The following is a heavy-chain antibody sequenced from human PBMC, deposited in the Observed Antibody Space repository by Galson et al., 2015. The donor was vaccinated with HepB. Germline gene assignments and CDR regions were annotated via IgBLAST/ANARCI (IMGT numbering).Heavy chain of an antibody. CDR1: GGTFSSYA. D-gene: IGHD2-2*01. CDR2: IIPIFGTA. J-gene: IGHJ6*02. CDR3: ARAHCSSTSCLGNYYYYGMDV. V-gene: IGHV1-69*13. Sequence: SVKVSCKASGGTFSSYAISWVRQAPGQGLEWMGGIIPIFGTANYAQKFQGRVTITADESTSTAYMELSSLRSEDTAVYYCARAHCSSTSCLGNYYYYGMDVWGQGTTVTVSS.